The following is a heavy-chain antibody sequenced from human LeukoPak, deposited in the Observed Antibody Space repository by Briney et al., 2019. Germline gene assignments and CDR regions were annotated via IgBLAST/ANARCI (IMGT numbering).Heavy chain of an antibody. Sequence: PSETLSLTCTVSGGSISSYYWSWIRQPPGKGLEWIGYIYYSGSTNYNPSLKSRVTISVDTSKNQFSLKLSSVTAADTAVYYCARTPGYSSGWPYYYYYYYMDVWGKGTTVTVSS. CDR3: ARTPGYSSGWPYYYYYYYMDV. D-gene: IGHD6-19*01. CDR1: GGSISSYY. V-gene: IGHV4-59*01. J-gene: IGHJ6*03. CDR2: IYYSGST.